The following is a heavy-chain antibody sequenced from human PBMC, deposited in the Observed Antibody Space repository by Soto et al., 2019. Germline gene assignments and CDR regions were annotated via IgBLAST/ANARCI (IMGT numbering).Heavy chain of an antibody. J-gene: IGHJ4*02. CDR1: GYTFTEFD. V-gene: IGHV1-8*01. CDR2: MNTNTGNT. CDR3: ARVVRFFVGHAGY. D-gene: IGHD3-3*01. Sequence: QVLLVQSGADVKKPGASVKVSCKTSGYTFTEFDINWVRQAPGQGLEWMGWMNTNTGNTGYAQKFQGRVTMTRDTSISTAYMELRRLRSDYKAVYYCARVVRFFVGHAGYWGQGTLVTVSS.